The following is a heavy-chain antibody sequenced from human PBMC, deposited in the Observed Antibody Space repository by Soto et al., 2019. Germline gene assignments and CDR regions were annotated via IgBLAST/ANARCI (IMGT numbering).Heavy chain of an antibody. CDR1: GFTFGDYW. V-gene: IGHV3-74*01. CDR3: ATAEVDY. CDR2: MNSDGSAT. Sequence: PGGSLRLSCAASGFTFGDYWMHWVRQAPGKGLEWVSRMNSDGSATNYADSVKGRFTVSRDNAKSTLHLQMNSLRAEDTAVYYCATAEVDYWGPGALVTVSS. J-gene: IGHJ4*02.